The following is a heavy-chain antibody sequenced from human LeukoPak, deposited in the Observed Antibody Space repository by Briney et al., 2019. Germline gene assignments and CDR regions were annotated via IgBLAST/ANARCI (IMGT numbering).Heavy chain of an antibody. D-gene: IGHD2-2*01. J-gene: IGHJ4*02. Sequence: GGSLRLSCAASGFTFSSYAMSWVRQAPGKGLEWVSAISGSGGSTYYADSVKGRFTISRDNSKNTLYLQMNSLRAEDTAVYYCATHCSSTSCQTTRYFDYWGQGTLVTVSS. CDR1: GFTFSSYA. CDR2: ISGSGGST. V-gene: IGHV3-23*01. CDR3: ATHCSSTSCQTTRYFDY.